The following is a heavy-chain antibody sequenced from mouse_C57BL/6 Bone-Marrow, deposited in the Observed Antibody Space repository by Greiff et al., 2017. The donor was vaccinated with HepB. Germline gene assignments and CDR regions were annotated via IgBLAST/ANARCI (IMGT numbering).Heavy chain of an antibody. Sequence: QVQLQQSGAELARPGASVKMSCKASGYTFTSYTMHWVKQRPGQGLEWIGYINPSSGYTKYTQKFKDKATLTADTSSSTAYMQLSSLTSEDSAVYYCARSRLCSYWGQVTLVTVSA. CDR1: GYTFTSYT. CDR2: INPSSGYT. J-gene: IGHJ3*01. CDR3: ARSRLCSY. D-gene: IGHD2-3*01. V-gene: IGHV1-4*01.